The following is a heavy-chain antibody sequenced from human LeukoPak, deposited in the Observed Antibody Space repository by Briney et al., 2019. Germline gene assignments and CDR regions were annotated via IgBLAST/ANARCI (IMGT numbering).Heavy chain of an antibody. J-gene: IGHJ4*02. CDR2: ISAYNGNT. CDR3: ARDAEKRWLQQGYYFDY. CDR1: GYTFTSYY. V-gene: IGHV1-18*04. Sequence: ASVKVSCKASGYTFTSYYMHWVRQAPGQGLEWMGWISAYNGNTKYAQKIQGRVIMTTDTSTNTAFMELRSLRSDDTAVYYCARDAEKRWLQQGYYFDYWGQGTLVTVSS. D-gene: IGHD5-24*01.